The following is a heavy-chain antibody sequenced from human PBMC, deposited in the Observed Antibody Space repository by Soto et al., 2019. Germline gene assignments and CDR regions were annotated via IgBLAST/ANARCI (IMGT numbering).Heavy chain of an antibody. J-gene: IGHJ4*02. CDR3: ARDKRDLRFLEWSYYFDY. CDR2: ISYDGSNK. V-gene: IGHV3-30-3*01. Sequence: QVQLVESGGGVVQPGRSLRLSCAPSGFTFSNYAMHWVRQAPGKGLEWVAVISYDGSNKYYADSVKGRFTISRDNSKNTLYLQMTSLRAEDTAVYYCARDKRDLRFLEWSYYFDYWGQGTRVTVSS. CDR1: GFTFSNYA. D-gene: IGHD3-3*01.